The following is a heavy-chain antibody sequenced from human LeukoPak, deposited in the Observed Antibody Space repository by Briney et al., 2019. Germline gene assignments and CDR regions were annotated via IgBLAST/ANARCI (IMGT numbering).Heavy chain of an antibody. Sequence: PSETLSLTCTVSGGSISSYYWSWIRQPPGKGLEWIGYIYYSGSTNYKSSLKSRVTISVDTSKNQFSLKLSSVTAADTAVYYCARASGSYYVFQHWGQGTLVTVSS. D-gene: IGHD1-26*01. V-gene: IGHV4-59*01. CDR2: IYYSGST. CDR3: ARASGSYYVFQH. CDR1: GGSISSYY. J-gene: IGHJ1*01.